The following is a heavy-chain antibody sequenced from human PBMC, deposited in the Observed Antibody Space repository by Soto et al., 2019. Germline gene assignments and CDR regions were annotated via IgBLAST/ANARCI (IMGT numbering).Heavy chain of an antibody. D-gene: IGHD3-3*01. CDR1: GFTFSSYA. Sequence: PGGSLRLSCAASGFTFSSYAMSWVRQAPGKGLEWVSAISGSGGSTYYADSVKGRFTISRDNSKNTLYLQMNSLRAEDTAVYYCAKDKTGYDFWSGPQPFDPWGQGTLVTVSS. V-gene: IGHV3-23*01. CDR3: AKDKTGYDFWSGPQPFDP. J-gene: IGHJ5*02. CDR2: ISGSGGST.